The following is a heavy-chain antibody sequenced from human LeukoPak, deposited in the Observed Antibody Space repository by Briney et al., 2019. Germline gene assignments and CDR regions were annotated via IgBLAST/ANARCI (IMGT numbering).Heavy chain of an antibody. J-gene: IGHJ4*02. CDR3: AKDLGSYCGGDCYSAVDY. D-gene: IGHD2-21*01. V-gene: IGHV3-30*02. Sequence: PGGSLRLSCAASGFTFSSYGMHWVRQAPGKGLEGVAFIRYDGSNKYYADSAKGRFTISRDNSKNTLYLQMNSLRAEDTAVYYCAKDLGSYCGGDCYSAVDYWGQGTLVTVSS. CDR1: GFTFSSYG. CDR2: IRYDGSNK.